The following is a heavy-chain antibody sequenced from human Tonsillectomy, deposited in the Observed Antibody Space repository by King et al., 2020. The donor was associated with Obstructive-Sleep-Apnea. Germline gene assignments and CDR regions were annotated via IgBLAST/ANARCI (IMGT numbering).Heavy chain of an antibody. CDR3: AREFYRSGTYYGYWFDP. Sequence: VQLQESGPGLVKPSQTLSLTCTVSGGSISSGDYYWSWIRQPPGKGLEWVGYIFYSGSTYSNPSLKSRVTISVDTSKNQFSLKLSSVTAADTAVYYCAREFYRSGTYYGYWFDPWGQGTLVTVSS. D-gene: IGHD3-10*01. CDR2: IFYSGST. V-gene: IGHV4-30-4*01. CDR1: GGSISSGDYY. J-gene: IGHJ5*02.